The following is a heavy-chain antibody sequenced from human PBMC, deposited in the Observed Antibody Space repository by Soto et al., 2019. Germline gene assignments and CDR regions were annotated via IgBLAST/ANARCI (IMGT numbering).Heavy chain of an antibody. CDR2: ISSNGGST. CDR3: ARSGDSYCFDY. J-gene: IGHJ4*02. Sequence: EVQLVESGGGLVQPGGSLRLSCAASGFTFSSYAMHWVRQAPGKGLEYVSAISSNGGSTYYANSVKGRFTISRDNSKNTLYLQMGSLRDEDRAVYYCARSGDSYCFDYWGQGTLVTVSS. D-gene: IGHD3-10*01. V-gene: IGHV3-64*01. CDR1: GFTFSSYA.